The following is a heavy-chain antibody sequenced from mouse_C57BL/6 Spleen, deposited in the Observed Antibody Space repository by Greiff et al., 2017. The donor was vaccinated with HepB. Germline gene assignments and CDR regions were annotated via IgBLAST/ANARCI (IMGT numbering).Heavy chain of an antibody. Sequence: VKLMESGAELVKPGASVKISCKASGYAFSSYWMNWVKQRPGKGLEWIGQIYPGDGDTNYNGKFKGKATLTADKSSSTAYMQLSSLTSEDSAVYFCARLNDYDWASYAMDYWGQGTSVTVSS. J-gene: IGHJ4*01. CDR3: ARLNDYDWASYAMDY. CDR1: GYAFSSYW. V-gene: IGHV1-80*01. D-gene: IGHD2-4*01. CDR2: IYPGDGDT.